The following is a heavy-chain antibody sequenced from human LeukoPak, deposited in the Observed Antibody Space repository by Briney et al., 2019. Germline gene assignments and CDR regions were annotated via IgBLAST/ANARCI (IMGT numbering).Heavy chain of an antibody. V-gene: IGHV4-59*08. CDR2: ISSSGST. J-gene: IGHJ4*02. CDR3: ARHLRKETYSYYFDF. D-gene: IGHD4-11*01. Sequence: SDTLSLTCTVSGGSISHNYWSWIRQPPGKGLEWVGCISSSGSTNYHPSLQSRVTMSVDTPNNQFSLNLSSVPAADTALYYCARHLRKETYSYYFDFWGQGTLVTVSS. CDR1: GGSISHNY.